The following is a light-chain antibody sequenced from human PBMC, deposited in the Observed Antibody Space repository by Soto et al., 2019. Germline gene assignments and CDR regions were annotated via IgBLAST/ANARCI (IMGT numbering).Light chain of an antibody. CDR1: QTISSW. J-gene: IGKJ5*01. CDR3: QQYYSYPPST. V-gene: IGKV1-5*03. CDR2: KAS. Sequence: DIQMTQSPSTLSGSVGDRVTITCRASQTISSWLAWYQQKPGKAPKLLIYKASTLKSGVPSRFSGSGSGTDFTLTISCLQSEDFATYYCQQYYSYPPSTFGQGTRLEIK.